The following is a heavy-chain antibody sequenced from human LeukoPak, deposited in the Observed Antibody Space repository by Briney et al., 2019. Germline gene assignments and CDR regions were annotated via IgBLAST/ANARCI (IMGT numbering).Heavy chain of an antibody. V-gene: IGHV1-2*06. CDR1: GYTFTGYY. CDR3: ARDHGYSYGNSDY. D-gene: IGHD5-18*01. Sequence: ASVKVSCKASGYTFTGYYMHWVRRAPGQGLEWMGRINPNSGGTNYAQKFRGRVTMTRDTSISTAYMELSRLRSDDTAVYYCARDHGYSYGNSDYWGQGTLVTVSS. J-gene: IGHJ4*02. CDR2: INPNSGGT.